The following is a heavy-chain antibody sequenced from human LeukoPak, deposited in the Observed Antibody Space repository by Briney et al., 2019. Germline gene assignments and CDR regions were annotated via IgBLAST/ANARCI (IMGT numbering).Heavy chain of an antibody. V-gene: IGHV3-23*01. CDR2: ISGSGGNT. J-gene: IGHJ5*02. Sequence: GGSLRLSCAASGFTFSSFVMSWVRQAPGKGLEWVSAISGSGGNTYYADSVKGRFTISRDNSKNTLYLQMNSLRAEDTAVYYCAKDPEGVNWFDPWGQGTLVTVSS. D-gene: IGHD2-8*01. CDR3: AKDPEGVNWFDP. CDR1: GFTFSSFV.